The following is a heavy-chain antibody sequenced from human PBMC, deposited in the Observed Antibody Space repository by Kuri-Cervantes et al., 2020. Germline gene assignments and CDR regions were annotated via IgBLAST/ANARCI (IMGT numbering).Heavy chain of an antibody. D-gene: IGHD1-26*01. V-gene: IGHV3-15*01. J-gene: IGHJ4*02. CDR1: GFTFRSYS. CDR3: ASLNFFPAGNLY. CDR2: IKSKTDGGTT. Sequence: GGSLRLSCAASGFTFRSYSMNWVRQAPGKGLEWVGRIKSKTDGGTTEYAAPVKGRFTISRDNSKNTLYVQMNSLRAEDTAIYYCASLNFFPAGNLYWGQGTLVTVSS.